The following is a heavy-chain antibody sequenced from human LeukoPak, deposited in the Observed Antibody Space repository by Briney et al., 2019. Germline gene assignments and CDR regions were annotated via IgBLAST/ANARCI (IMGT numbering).Heavy chain of an antibody. CDR1: GFTFSSYS. CDR3: ARDDSSAVAGTEGYYFDY. V-gene: IGHV3-21*01. Sequence: GGSLRLSCAASGFTFSSYSMNWVRQAPGKGLEWVSSISSSSSYIYCADSVKGRFTISRDNAKNSLYLQMNSLRAEDTAVYYCARDDSSAVAGTEGYYFDYWGQGTLVTVSS. D-gene: IGHD6-19*01. J-gene: IGHJ4*02. CDR2: ISSSSSYI.